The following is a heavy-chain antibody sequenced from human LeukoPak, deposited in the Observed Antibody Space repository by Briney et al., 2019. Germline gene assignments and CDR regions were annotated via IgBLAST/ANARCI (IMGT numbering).Heavy chain of an antibody. CDR1: GGSFSGYY. D-gene: IGHD3-16*02. Sequence: PSETLSLTCAVYGGSFSGYYWNWIRQPPGKGLEWIGEINHSGSTNYNPSLKSRVTISVDTSKNQFSLKLSSVTAADTAVYYCARDYDDNVWGSYRYKYFQHWGQGTLVTVSS. CDR2: INHSGST. V-gene: IGHV4-34*01. J-gene: IGHJ1*01. CDR3: ARDYDDNVWGSYRYKYFQH.